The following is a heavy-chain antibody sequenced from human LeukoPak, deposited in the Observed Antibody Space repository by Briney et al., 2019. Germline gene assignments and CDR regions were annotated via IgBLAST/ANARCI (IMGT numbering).Heavy chain of an antibody. CDR1: GYTFTGYY. CDR3: ARAGVYYGSGSPFDY. J-gene: IGHJ4*02. Sequence: ASVKVSCKASGYTFTGYYMHWVRQAPGQGLEWMGRINPNSGGTNYAQKFQGRVTMTRDTSISTAYMELSRLRSDDTAVYYCARAGVYYGSGSPFDYWGQGTLVTVSS. CDR2: INPNSGGT. V-gene: IGHV1-2*06. D-gene: IGHD3-10*01.